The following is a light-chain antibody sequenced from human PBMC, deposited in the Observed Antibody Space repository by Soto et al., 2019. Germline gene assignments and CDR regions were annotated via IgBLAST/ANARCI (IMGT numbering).Light chain of an antibody. CDR2: GAS. V-gene: IGKV3D-20*02. J-gene: IGKJ5*01. CDR1: QRLVGN. CDR3: QQRSNWPIT. Sequence: EIVMTQSPATLSVSPGERATLSCRASQRLVGNLAWFQHKPGQAPRLLLYGASRRATDIPDRFSGSGSGTDFTLTISRLEPEDFAVYYCQQRSNWPITFGQGTRLEIK.